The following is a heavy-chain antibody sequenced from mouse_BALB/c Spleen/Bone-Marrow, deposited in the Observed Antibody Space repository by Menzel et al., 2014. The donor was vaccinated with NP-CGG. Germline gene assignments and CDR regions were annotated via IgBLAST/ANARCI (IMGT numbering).Heavy chain of an antibody. CDR1: GYTFTSYW. V-gene: IGHV1-7*01. J-gene: IGHJ4*01. D-gene: IGHD1-1*01. CDR2: INPSTGYT. CDR3: ARQITTVDYAMDY. Sequence: QVQLQQSGAELAKPGASVKMSGKASGYTFTSYWMHWVKQRLGQGLEWMGYINPSTGYTEYNQRFKDKATLTADKSSSTAYMQLSSLTSEDSAVYYCARQITTVDYAMDYWGQGTSVTVSS.